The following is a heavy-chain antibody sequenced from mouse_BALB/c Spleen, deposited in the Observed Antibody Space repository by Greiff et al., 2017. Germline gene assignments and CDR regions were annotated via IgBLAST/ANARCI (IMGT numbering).Heavy chain of an antibody. CDR3: VRGGNYVNYAMDY. J-gene: IGHJ4*01. D-gene: IGHD2-1*01. V-gene: IGHV10-1*02. CDR2: IRSKSNNYAT. CDR1: GFTFNTYA. Sequence: EVQGVESGGGLVQPKGSLKLSCAASGFTFNTYAMNWVRQAPGKGLEWVARIRSKSNNYATYYADSVKDRFTISRDDSQSMLYLQMNNLKTEDTAMYYCVRGGNYVNYAMDYWGQGTSVTVSS.